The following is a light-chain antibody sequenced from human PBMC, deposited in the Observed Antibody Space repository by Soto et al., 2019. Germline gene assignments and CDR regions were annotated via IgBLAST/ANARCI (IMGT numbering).Light chain of an antibody. CDR2: KAS. CDR3: QQYNSYPLT. V-gene: IGKV1-5*03. CDR1: QTISSW. J-gene: IGKJ4*01. Sequence: DIQMTQSPSTLSASVGDRVTITCRASQTISSWLAWYQQKPGQAPKLLIYKASSLECAVPSRFSGSGSGTEFTLTISGLQPDDFASYYCQQYNSYPLTFGGGTKVDIK.